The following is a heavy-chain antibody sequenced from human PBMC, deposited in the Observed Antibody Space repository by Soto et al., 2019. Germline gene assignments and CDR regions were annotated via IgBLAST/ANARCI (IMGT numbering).Heavy chain of an antibody. J-gene: IGHJ6*03. D-gene: IGHD3-10*01. CDR2: IYYSGST. V-gene: IGHV4-59*01. CDR3: ARLFMVRGVIPDYYYYYMDV. CDR1: GGSISSYY. Sequence: SETLSLTCTVSGGSISSYYWSWIRQPPGKGLEWIGYIYYSGSTNYNPSLKSRVTISVDTSKNQFSLKLSSVTAADTAVYYCARLFMVRGVIPDYYYYYMDVWGKGTTVTVSS.